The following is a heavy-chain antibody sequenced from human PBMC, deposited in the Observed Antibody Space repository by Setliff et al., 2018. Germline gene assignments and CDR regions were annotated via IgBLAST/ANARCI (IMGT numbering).Heavy chain of an antibody. CDR2: IYTDGTT. CDR3: ARPHGGDYAFDI. Sequence: SETLSLTCTVSGASLRSGSNYWGWFRQPAGKGLEWVGRIYTDGTTNYNPSLKSRVSISADTSMNHFSLRMTSVSAADTAVYYCARPHGGDYAFDIWGQGRMVTVSS. D-gene: IGHD3-16*01. CDR1: GASLRSGSNY. J-gene: IGHJ3*02. V-gene: IGHV4-61*02.